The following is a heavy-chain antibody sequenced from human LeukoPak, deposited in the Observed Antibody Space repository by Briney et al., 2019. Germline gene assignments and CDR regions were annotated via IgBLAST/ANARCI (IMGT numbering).Heavy chain of an antibody. Sequence: SETLSLTCTVSGGSINNYYWSWIRQPAGKGLEWIGRIYTRGSTNYNPSLKSRVTMSVDTSKNQFSLKLSSVTAADTAVYYCARGRYCSADICSGGDAFDIRGQGTMVSVSS. V-gene: IGHV4-4*07. J-gene: IGHJ3*02. CDR3: ARGRYCSADICSGGDAFDI. CDR1: GGSINNYY. D-gene: IGHD2-15*01. CDR2: IYTRGST.